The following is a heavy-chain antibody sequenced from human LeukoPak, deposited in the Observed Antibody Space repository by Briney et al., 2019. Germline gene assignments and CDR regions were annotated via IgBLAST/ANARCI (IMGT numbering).Heavy chain of an antibody. CDR1: GFTVSINY. J-gene: IGHJ6*03. V-gene: IGHV3-53*01. Sequence: GGSLRLSCAASGFTVSINYMSWVRQAPGKGLEWVSVIYSGGSTYYADSVKGRFTISRDNSKNTLYLQMNSLRAEETAVYYCARELWFGELSYYMDVWGKGATVTVSS. CDR2: IYSGGST. D-gene: IGHD3-10*01. CDR3: ARELWFGELSYYMDV.